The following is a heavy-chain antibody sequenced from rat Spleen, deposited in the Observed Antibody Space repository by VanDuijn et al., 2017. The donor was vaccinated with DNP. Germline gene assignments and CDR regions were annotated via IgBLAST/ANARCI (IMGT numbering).Heavy chain of an antibody. CDR3: TTGVGGPDY. CDR1: GFTFSEFN. J-gene: IGHJ2*01. V-gene: IGHV5-7*01. CDR2: ISYDGSRT. Sequence: EVQLVESGGGLVQPGGSLTLSCAASGFTFSEFNMVWVRQAPKKGLEWVATISYDGSRTYYRDYVKGRFTISRDNAKSSLYLQMDSLRSEDTATYYCTTGVGGPDYWGQGVMVAVSS.